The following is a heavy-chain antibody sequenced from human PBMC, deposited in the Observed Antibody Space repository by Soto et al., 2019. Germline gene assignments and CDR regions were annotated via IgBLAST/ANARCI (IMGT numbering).Heavy chain of an antibody. D-gene: IGHD1-20*01. CDR3: ARSPRRVDGNWYLDY. J-gene: IGHJ4*02. CDR1: GDSFSSSNW. CDR2: ILHTGHT. V-gene: IGHV4-4*02. Sequence: QVQLQESVPGLVERWGTLSLTCGVSGDSFSSSNWWTWVRQPPGKGLEWIGDILHTGHTDYSPSLRSRLTISIDSSKKEFSLTLTSVTATDTAVYYCARSPRRVDGNWYLDYWGQGLLVTVSS.